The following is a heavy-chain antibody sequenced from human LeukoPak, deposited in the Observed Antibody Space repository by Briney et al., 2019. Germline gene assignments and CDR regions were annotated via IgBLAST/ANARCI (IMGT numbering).Heavy chain of an antibody. CDR1: GASISSGDYY. Sequence: SETLSLTCTVSGASISSGDYYWNWIRQSPGKGLEWIGYIYYTGSIYYNPSLKSRVIISVDTSKDQFSLNLSSVTAADTAVYYCARGLLSRDYDSSGFGYWGQGTLVTVSS. CDR3: ARGLLSRDYDSSGFGY. D-gene: IGHD3-22*01. V-gene: IGHV4-30-4*01. J-gene: IGHJ4*02. CDR2: IYYTGSI.